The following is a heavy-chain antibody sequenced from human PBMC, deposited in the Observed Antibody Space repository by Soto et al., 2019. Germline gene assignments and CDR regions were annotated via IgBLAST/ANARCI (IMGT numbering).Heavy chain of an antibody. CDR2: IHHTGST. CDR3: TRGLGETSMDY. Sequence: SETLSLTCAVSGYSISSGYYWGWVRQPPGKGLEWIGSIHHTGSTYYNPSLKSRVTIPVDTSKNQFSLKLSSVTAADTAVYYCTRGLGETSMDYWGQGTLVTVSS. V-gene: IGHV4-38-2*01. D-gene: IGHD5-18*01. J-gene: IGHJ4*02. CDR1: GYSISSGYY.